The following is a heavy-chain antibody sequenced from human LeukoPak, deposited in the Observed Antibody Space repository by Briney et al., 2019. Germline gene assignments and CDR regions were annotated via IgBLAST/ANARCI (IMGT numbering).Heavy chain of an antibody. Sequence: PGGSLRLSCVASGFSFGSYWMAWVRQAPGKGLEWVANMKHDGIEKYHVDSVKGRFTISRDNTKKSLYLQMTSLTAEDTAVYYCARDRGAYCGGDCYLGFDYWGRGTLVTVSS. J-gene: IGHJ4*01. CDR1: GFSFGSYW. CDR2: MKHDGIEK. CDR3: ARDRGAYCGGDCYLGFDY. V-gene: IGHV3-7*01. D-gene: IGHD2-21*02.